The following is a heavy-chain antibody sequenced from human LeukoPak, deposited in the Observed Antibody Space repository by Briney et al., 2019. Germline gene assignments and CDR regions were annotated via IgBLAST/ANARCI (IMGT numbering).Heavy chain of an antibody. CDR3: AKSSWPTNWFDP. D-gene: IGHD6-13*01. CDR1: GYSFATYW. J-gene: IGHJ5*02. V-gene: IGHV5-51*01. Sequence: GESLKISCKGSGYSFATYWIAWVRQMPGKGLEWMGIIYPGDSDTRYSPSFQGQVTISADTSISTAYLQLSSLKASDTAMYYCAKSSWPTNWFDPWGQGTLVTVSS. CDR2: IYPGDSDT.